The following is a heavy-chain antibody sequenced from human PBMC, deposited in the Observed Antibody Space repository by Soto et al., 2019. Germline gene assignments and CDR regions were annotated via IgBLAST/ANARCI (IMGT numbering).Heavy chain of an antibody. Sequence: GGSLRLSCAASGFTFSSYSMNWVRQAPGKGLEWVSYISSSSSTIYYADVVKGRFTNSRANAKNSLYLQINSLRAEETAVYYCASVPRLYYDFWSGAPPDYYMDVWGKGTTVTVSS. J-gene: IGHJ6*03. CDR1: GFTFSSYS. CDR3: ASVPRLYYDFWSGAPPDYYMDV. D-gene: IGHD3-3*01. CDR2: ISSSSSTI. V-gene: IGHV3-48*01.